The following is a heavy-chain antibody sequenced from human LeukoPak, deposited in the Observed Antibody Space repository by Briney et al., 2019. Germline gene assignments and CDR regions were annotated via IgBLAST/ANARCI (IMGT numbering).Heavy chain of an antibody. CDR2: MNPNSGNT. D-gene: IGHD5-18*01. V-gene: IGHV1-8*01. CDR3: TTEEIYSYGLGAFHI. CDR1: GYTFTSYD. Sequence: GASVKVSCKASGYTFTSYDINWVRQATGQGLEWMGWMNPNSGNTGYAQKFQGRVAMTRNTSITTAYMELSSLRSEDTAIYYCTTEEIYSYGLGAFHIWGQGTLVTVSS. J-gene: IGHJ3*02.